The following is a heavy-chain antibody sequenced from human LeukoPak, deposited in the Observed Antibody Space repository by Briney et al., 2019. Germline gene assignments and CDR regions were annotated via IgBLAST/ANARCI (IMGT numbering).Heavy chain of an antibody. CDR1: GGSISSSSYY. CDR2: IYYSGST. J-gene: IGHJ4*02. CDR3: ASSPYCGGDCYSGDFDY. Sequence: PSETLSLTCTVSGGSISSSSYYWGWIRQPPGKGLEWIGSIYYSGSTYYNPSLKSRVTISVDTSKNQFSLKLSSVTAADTAVYYCASSPYCGGDCYSGDFDYWGQGTLVTVSS. V-gene: IGHV4-39*01. D-gene: IGHD2-21*02.